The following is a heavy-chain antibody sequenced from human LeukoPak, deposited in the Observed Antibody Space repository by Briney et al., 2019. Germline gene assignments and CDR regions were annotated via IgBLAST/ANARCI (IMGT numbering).Heavy chain of an antibody. J-gene: IGHJ3*02. V-gene: IGHV1-69*05. CDR2: IIPIFGTA. Sequence: ASVKVSRKASGGTFSSYAISWVRQAPGQGLEWMGGIIPIFGTANYAQKFQGRVTITTDESTSTAYMELSSLRSEDTAVYYCARGGYDSSGYGAYDIWGQGTMVTVSS. D-gene: IGHD3-22*01. CDR1: GGTFSSYA. CDR3: ARGGYDSSGYGAYDI.